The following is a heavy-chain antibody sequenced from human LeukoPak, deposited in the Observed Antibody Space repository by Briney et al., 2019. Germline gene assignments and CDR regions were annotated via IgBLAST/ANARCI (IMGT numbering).Heavy chain of an antibody. CDR2: VNSDGSST. CDR1: GFTFSDCW. J-gene: IGHJ4*02. Sequence: GGSLRLSRAASGFTFSDCWMHWVRQVPGKGLEWVSRVNSDGSSTGYADFVKGRFAISRDNARNTLYVQMNSLTTEDTAVYYCVRGCSATRCQPFDYWGQGTLVTVSS. V-gene: IGHV3-74*01. D-gene: IGHD2-2*01. CDR3: VRGCSATRCQPFDY.